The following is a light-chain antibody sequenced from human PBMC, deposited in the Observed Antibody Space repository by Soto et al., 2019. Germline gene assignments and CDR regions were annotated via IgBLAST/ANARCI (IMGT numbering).Light chain of an antibody. CDR2: DAS. Sequence: EIVLTQSPGSLSLSPGESATLSCRASHSVSNTHVAWYQQRPGQAPRLLIYDASRRDIGVPDRFSGSGSGTDFTLTISGLEPEDFAVYFCHQYGTSPQTFGQGTKVEIK. J-gene: IGKJ1*01. CDR3: HQYGTSPQT. CDR1: HSVSNTH. V-gene: IGKV3-20*01.